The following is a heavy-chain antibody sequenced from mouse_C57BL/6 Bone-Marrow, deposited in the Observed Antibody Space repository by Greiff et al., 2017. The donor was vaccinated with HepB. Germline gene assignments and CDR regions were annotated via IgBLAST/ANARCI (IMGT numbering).Heavy chain of an antibody. J-gene: IGHJ3*01. CDR3: VSYYDYDGFAY. CDR1: GYTFTSYW. CDR2: IDPSDSYT. D-gene: IGHD2-4*01. Sequence: QVQLQQPGAELVKPGASVKLSCKASGYTFTSYWMQWVKQRPGQGLEWIGEIDPSDSYTNYNQKFKGKATLTVDTSSSTAYMQLSSLTSEDSAVYYCVSYYDYDGFAYWGQGLWSLSLQ. V-gene: IGHV1-50*01.